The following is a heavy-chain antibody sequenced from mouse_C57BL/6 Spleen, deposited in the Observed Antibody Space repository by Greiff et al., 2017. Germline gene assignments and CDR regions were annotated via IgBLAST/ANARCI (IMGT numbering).Heavy chain of an antibody. CDR2: INPSTGGT. Sequence: DVQLQESGPELVKPGASVKISCKASGYSFTGYYMNWVKQSPEKSLEWIGEINPSTGGTTYNQKFKAKATLTVDKSSSTAYMQLKSLTSEDSAVYYCARGMGLLGAMDYWGQGTSVTVSS. D-gene: IGHD2-3*01. V-gene: IGHV1-42*01. J-gene: IGHJ4*01. CDR3: ARGMGLLGAMDY. CDR1: GYSFTGYY.